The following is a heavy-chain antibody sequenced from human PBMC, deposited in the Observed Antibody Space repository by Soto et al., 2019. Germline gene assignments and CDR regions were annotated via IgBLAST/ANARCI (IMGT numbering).Heavy chain of an antibody. V-gene: IGHV3-73*01. CDR2: IRSKANSYAT. J-gene: IGHJ6*02. D-gene: IGHD1-7*01. CDR3: TRQVPWNSTPQYGMDV. Sequence: PGGSLRLSCAASGFTFSGSAMHWVRQASGKGLEWVGRIRSKANSYATAYAASVKGRFTISRDDSKNTAYLQMNSLKTEDTAVYYCTRQVPWNSTPQYGMDVWGQGTTVTVSS. CDR1: GFTFSGSA.